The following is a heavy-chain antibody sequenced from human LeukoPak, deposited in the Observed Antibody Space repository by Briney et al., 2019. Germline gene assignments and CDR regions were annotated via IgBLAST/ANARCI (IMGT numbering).Heavy chain of an antibody. Sequence: GGSLRRSCAASGFTFSSYSMSWVRQAPGKGLDWVSAISSGGDNTYYSDSVKGRFTISRDDSKNTLYLQMSSLRAGDTAVYYCAKHQVRSHDYWGQGTLVTVSS. J-gene: IGHJ4*02. CDR3: AKHQVRSHDY. CDR2: ISSGGDNT. V-gene: IGHV3-23*01. CDR1: GFTFSSYS.